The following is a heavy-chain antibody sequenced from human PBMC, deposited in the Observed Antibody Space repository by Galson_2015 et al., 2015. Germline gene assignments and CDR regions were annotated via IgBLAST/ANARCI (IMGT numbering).Heavy chain of an antibody. CDR3: ARRRGWELLGNDALDI. CDR1: GYTFTSYA. CDR2: INAGNGNT. V-gene: IGHV1-3*01. J-gene: IGHJ3*02. D-gene: IGHD1-26*01. Sequence: SVKVSCKASGYTFTSYAMHWVRQAPGQRLEWMGWINAGNGNTKYSQKFQGRVTITRDTSASTAYMELSSLRSEDTAVYYCARRRGWELLGNDALDIWGQGTMVTVSS.